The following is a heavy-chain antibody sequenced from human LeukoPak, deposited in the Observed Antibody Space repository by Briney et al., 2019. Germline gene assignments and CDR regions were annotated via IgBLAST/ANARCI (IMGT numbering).Heavy chain of an antibody. D-gene: IGHD5-18*01. V-gene: IGHV1-69*05. CDR1: GGTLSSYA. J-gene: IGHJ4*02. CDR3: ARAARADTAMAGYYFDY. Sequence: SVKVSCKASGGTLSSYAISWVRQAPGQGLEWMGGIIPIFGTANYAQKFQGRVTITTDESTSTAYMELSSLRSEDTAVYYCARAARADTAMAGYYFDYWGQGTLVTVSS. CDR2: IIPIFGTA.